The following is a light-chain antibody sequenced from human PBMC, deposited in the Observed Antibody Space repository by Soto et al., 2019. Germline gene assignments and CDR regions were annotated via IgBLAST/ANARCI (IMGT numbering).Light chain of an antibody. V-gene: IGKV1-5*03. CDR2: KAS. J-gene: IGKJ4*01. Sequence: DIQMTQSPSTLSASVGDRVTITCRASQSISSWLAWYQQKSGKAPKVLIYKASTLATGVPSRFSGSGSGKEFTLNISSLQPDDFATYYCQQYDSYSNFGGGPKADIK. CDR3: QQYDSYSN. CDR1: QSISSW.